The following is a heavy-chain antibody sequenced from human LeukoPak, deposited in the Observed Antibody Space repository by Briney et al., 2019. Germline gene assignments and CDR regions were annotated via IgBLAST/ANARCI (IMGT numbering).Heavy chain of an antibody. V-gene: IGHV4-39*07. CDR1: GGSISSSSYY. D-gene: IGHD3-10*01. CDR2: IYYSGSA. J-gene: IGHJ3*02. Sequence: SETLSLTCTVSGGSISSSSYYWGWIRQPPGKGLEWIGSIYYSGSAYYNPSLKSRVTISVDTSKNQFSLKLNSVTAADTALYYCARDLTGGYGSGSYYAFDIWGQGTMVTVSS. CDR3: ARDLTGGYGSGSYYAFDI.